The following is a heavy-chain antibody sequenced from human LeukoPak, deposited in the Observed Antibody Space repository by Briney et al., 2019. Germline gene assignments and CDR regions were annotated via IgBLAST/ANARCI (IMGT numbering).Heavy chain of an antibody. CDR3: ARGGGSYYY. V-gene: IGHV4-34*01. J-gene: IGHJ4*02. D-gene: IGHD1-26*01. CDR1: GGSFSGYY. Sequence: PSETLSLTCAVYGGSFSGYYWSWIRRPPGKGLEWIGEINHSGSTNYNPSLKSRVTISVDTSKNQFSLKLSSVTAADTAVYYCARGGGSYYYWGQGTLVTVSS. CDR2: INHSGST.